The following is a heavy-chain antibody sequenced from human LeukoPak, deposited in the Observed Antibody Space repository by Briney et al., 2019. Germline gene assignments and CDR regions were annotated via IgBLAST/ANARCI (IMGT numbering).Heavy chain of an antibody. CDR2: IYYSGST. Sequence: SETLSLTCTVSGGSISSYYWSWIRQPPGKGLEWIGYIYYSGSTNYNPSPKSRVTISVYTSKTQISLKLSSVTAADTAVYYCARETYYYDSSGYSPAFDIWGQGTMVTVSS. J-gene: IGHJ3*02. CDR1: GGSISSYY. CDR3: ARETYYYDSSGYSPAFDI. D-gene: IGHD3-22*01. V-gene: IGHV4-59*01.